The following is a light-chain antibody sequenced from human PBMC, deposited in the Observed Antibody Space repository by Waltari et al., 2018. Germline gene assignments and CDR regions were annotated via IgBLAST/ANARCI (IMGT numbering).Light chain of an antibody. J-gene: IGKJ1*01. CDR3: QQGHRFPWT. Sequence: DMQLTQSPSSVSASVGDKVTTTCRASQDIRTWLAWYQQRPGRSPRLLIYDTSRVQSGVPSRFRGSASGTDFTLTINGMQPEDFATYYCQQGHRFPWTFGQGTRVEIK. V-gene: IGKV1-12*01. CDR1: QDIRTW. CDR2: DTS.